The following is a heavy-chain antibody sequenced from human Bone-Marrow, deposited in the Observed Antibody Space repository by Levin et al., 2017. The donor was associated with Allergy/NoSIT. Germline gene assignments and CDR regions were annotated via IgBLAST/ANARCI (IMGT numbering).Heavy chain of an antibody. Sequence: SGPTLVKPTQTLTLTCTFSGFSLSTSGMCVSWIRQPPGKALEWLARIDWDDDKYYSTSLKTRLTISKATSKNQVGLTMTKMEPGDTATYYCAKTGGGSCQGFDYWGQGTLVTVSS. CDR3: AKTGGGSCQGFDY. D-gene: IGHD2-15*01. J-gene: IGHJ4*02. CDR1: GFSLSTSGMC. CDR2: IDWDDDK. V-gene: IGHV2-70*11.